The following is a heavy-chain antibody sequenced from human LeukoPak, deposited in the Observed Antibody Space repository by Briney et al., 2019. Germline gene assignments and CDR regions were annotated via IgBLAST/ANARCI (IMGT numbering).Heavy chain of an antibody. V-gene: IGHV4-59*01. CDR1: GASISSYY. J-gene: IGHJ5*02. D-gene: IGHD3-10*01. Sequence: SETLSLTCTVSGASISSYYWSWIRQPPGKGLEWIGYIYYSGSTNYNPSLKGRVTISVDTSKNQFSLKLSSVTAADTAVYYCARDRRGYGSGSYYRIGGQFDPWGQGTLVTVSS. CDR2: IYYSGST. CDR3: ARDRRGYGSGSYYRIGGQFDP.